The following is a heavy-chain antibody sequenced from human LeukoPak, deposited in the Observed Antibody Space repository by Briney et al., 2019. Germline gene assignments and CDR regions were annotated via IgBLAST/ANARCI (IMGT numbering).Heavy chain of an antibody. J-gene: IGHJ4*02. V-gene: IGHV3-23*01. D-gene: IGHD6-13*01. CDR1: GFTFSGYA. Sequence: GGSLRLSCAASGFTFSGYAMSWVRQAPGKGLEWVSAISGRGGVTYYADSVKGRFTISRDNSKNTLYLQMNSLRAEDTAVYYCAKDPWVSSYYFDYWGQGTLVTVSS. CDR2: ISGRGGVT. CDR3: AKDPWVSSYYFDY.